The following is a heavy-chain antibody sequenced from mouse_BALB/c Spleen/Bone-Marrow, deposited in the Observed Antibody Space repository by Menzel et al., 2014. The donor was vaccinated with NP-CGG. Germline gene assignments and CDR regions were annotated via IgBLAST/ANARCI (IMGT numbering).Heavy chain of an antibody. V-gene: IGHV6-6*02. CDR1: GSTFSNYW. J-gene: IGHJ3*01. Sequence: DVHLVESGGGLVQPGGSMKLSCVASGSTFSNYWMNWVRQSPEKGLDWVAEIRLKSNNYATHYAESVKGRFTISRDDSKSSVYLQMNNLRAEDTGIYYCTTGFAYWGQGTLVTVSA. CDR2: IRLKSNNYAT. CDR3: TTGFAY.